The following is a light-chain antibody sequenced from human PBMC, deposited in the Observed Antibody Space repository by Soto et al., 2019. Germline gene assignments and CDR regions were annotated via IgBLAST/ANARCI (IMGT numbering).Light chain of an antibody. CDR3: QQYNSYPWT. Sequence: TQSPATLSLSPGERATLSCRASQSISSWLAWYQQKPGKAPKLLIYDASSLESGVPSRFSGSGSGTEFTLTISSLQPDDFATYYCQQYNSYPWTFGQGNKVEIK. V-gene: IGKV1-5*01. CDR2: DAS. J-gene: IGKJ1*01. CDR1: QSISSW.